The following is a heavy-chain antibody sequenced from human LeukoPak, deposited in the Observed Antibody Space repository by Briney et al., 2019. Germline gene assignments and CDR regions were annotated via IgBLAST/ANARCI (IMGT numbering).Heavy chain of an antibody. CDR3: ARDEFYGSGSSGDDGLDI. CDR2: ISGYNGQT. CDR1: GYNFIAYG. J-gene: IGHJ3*02. V-gene: IGHV1-18*01. D-gene: IGHD3-10*01. Sequence: GASVKVSCKTSGYNFIAYGIAWVRQAPGQGLEWMGRISGYNGQTKYAQKFQGRVSMTRDTSTRAAYMELTSLRFDDTAVYYCARDEFYGSGSSGDDGLDIWGQGTMVSVSS.